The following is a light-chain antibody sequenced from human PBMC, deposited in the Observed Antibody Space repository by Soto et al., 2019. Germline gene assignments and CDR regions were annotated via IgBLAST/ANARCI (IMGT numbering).Light chain of an antibody. Sequence: DVVMTQSPLSLSVTLGQPASISCRSSQSIVYSDGNAYLSWFQQRPGQSPRRLIYQVFNRDSGVPDRFSGSGSGTDFTLQISRVEAEDVGVYYCMQGTHWPPVTFGQGTKLEIK. J-gene: IGKJ2*01. V-gene: IGKV2-30*01. CDR3: MQGTHWPPVT. CDR2: QVF. CDR1: QSIVYSDGNAY.